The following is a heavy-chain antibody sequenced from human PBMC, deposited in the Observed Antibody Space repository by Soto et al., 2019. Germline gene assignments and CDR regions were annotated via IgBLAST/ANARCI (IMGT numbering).Heavy chain of an antibody. CDR3: AKDAGRGGGSAFDC. CDR1: GFIFSNYA. Sequence: EVQLLDSGGGLVQPGGSLRLSWSASGFIFSNYAMSWVRQAPGKGLEWVSAISGSGGDTFYVGSVKGRFTISRDNSKNTLSLQMNSLRAEDTATYYCAKDAGRGGGSAFDCWGQGTLVTVSS. J-gene: IGHJ4*02. V-gene: IGHV3-23*01. CDR2: ISGSGGDT. D-gene: IGHD2-2*01.